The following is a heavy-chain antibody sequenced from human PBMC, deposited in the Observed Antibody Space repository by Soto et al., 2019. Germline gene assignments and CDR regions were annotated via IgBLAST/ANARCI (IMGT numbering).Heavy chain of an antibody. V-gene: IGHV3-23*01. Sequence: GGSLRLSCAASKFTFSTYAMSWVRQAPGKGLEWVSAISGSGGSTYYADSVKGRFTISRDTSKNTLYLRMTSLRAEDTAVYYCAKGKTPHTEDQYYYGMDVWGQGTTVTVSS. CDR2: ISGSGGST. J-gene: IGHJ6*02. D-gene: IGHD2-15*01. CDR3: AKGKTPHTEDQYYYGMDV. CDR1: KFTFSTYA.